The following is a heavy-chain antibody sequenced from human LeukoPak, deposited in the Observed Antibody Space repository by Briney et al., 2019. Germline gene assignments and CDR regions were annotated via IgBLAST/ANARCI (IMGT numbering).Heavy chain of an antibody. V-gene: IGHV3-7*03. Sequence: GGSLRLSCAASGFSFSSFWMSWVRQAPGKGLEWVANIRKDGSLKYYVDSVEGRFTISRDNAKNSLYLQMNTLRADDTAVYYCTRVSGGYDLSGYWGQGTLVTVSS. CDR2: IRKDGSLK. J-gene: IGHJ4*02. CDR1: GFSFSSFW. CDR3: TRVSGGYDLSGY. D-gene: IGHD3-3*01.